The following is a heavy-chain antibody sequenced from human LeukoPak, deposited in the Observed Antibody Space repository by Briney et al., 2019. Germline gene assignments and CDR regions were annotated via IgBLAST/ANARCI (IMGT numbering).Heavy chain of an antibody. D-gene: IGHD3-9*01. CDR3: ARDRYDILTGYYNSDY. Sequence: PSETLSLTCTVSGGSISSSSYYWGWIRQPPGKGLEWIGSIYYSGSTYYNPSLKSRVTISVDTSKNQFSLKLSSVTAADTAVYYCARDRYDILTGYYNSDYWGQGTLVTVSS. J-gene: IGHJ4*02. CDR1: GGSISSSSYY. V-gene: IGHV4-39*07. CDR2: IYYSGST.